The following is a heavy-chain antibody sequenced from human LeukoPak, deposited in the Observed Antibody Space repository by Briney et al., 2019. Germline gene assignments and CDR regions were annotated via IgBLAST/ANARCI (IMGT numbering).Heavy chain of an antibody. CDR1: GFTFGDYA. J-gene: IGHJ4*02. D-gene: IGHD6-6*01. Sequence: GGSLRLSCTASGFTFGDYAMSWVRQAPGKGLEWVGFIRSKAYGGTTEYAASVKGRFTISRDDSKSIAYLQMNSLKTEDTAVYYCTRGSIVAARRGGLDYWGQGTLVTVS. CDR2: IRSKAYGGTT. CDR3: TRGSIVAARRGGLDY. V-gene: IGHV3-49*04.